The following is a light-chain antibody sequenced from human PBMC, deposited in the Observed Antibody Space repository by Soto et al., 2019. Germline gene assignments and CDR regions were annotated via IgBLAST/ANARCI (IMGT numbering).Light chain of an antibody. CDR3: EYYGSSIT. CDR2: GTS. CDR1: QSIDNNH. V-gene: IGKV3-20*01. J-gene: IGKJ4*01. Sequence: EIVLTQSPATLSLSPGERVTLSCRASQSIDNNHLAWYQQRPGQAPRLLIHGTSNRATGIPDRFSGSGSGTDFTLTFSRLEPEDFAVYYCEYYGSSITFGGGTKVDIK.